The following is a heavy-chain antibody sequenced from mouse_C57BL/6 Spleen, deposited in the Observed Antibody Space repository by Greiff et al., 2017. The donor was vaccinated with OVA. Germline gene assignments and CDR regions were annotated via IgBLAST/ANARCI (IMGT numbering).Heavy chain of an antibody. Sequence: VQVVESGGGLVKPGGSLKLSCAASGFTFSDYGMHWVRQAPEKGLEWVAYISSGSSTIYYADTVKGRFTISRDNAKNTLFLQMNSLRAEDTTMYYCASSGYSYWGQGTTLTVSS. J-gene: IGHJ2*01. V-gene: IGHV5-17*01. D-gene: IGHD3-2*02. CDR2: ISSGSSTI. CDR1: GFTFSDYG. CDR3: ASSGYSY.